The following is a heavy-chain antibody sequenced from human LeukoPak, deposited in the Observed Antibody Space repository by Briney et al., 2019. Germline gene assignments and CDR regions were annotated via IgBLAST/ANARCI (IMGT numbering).Heavy chain of an antibody. CDR1: GFTFSSYG. CDR3: AKDFSFELHPFDY. D-gene: IGHD2-15*01. CDR2: IRYDGSNK. Sequence: GGPLRLSCAASGFTFSSYGMHWVRQAPGKGLEWVAFIRYDGSNKYYADSVKGRFTISRDNSKNTLYLQMNSLRAEDTAVCYCAKDFSFELHPFDYWGQGTLVTVSS. V-gene: IGHV3-30*02. J-gene: IGHJ4*02.